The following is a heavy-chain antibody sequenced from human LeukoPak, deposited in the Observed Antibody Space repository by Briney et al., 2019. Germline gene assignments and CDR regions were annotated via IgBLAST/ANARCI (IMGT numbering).Heavy chain of an antibody. V-gene: IGHV3-23*01. CDR2: ISASGGST. CDR1: GFTFSSYA. J-gene: IGHJ3*02. Sequence: GGSLRLSYAASGFTFSSYAMSWVRQAPGKGLEWVSTISASGGSTYYADSVKGRFTISRDNSKNTLYLQMNSMRAEDTAVYYCAKGPYSAFDIWGQGKMVTVSS. D-gene: IGHD2-15*01. CDR3: AKGPYSAFDI.